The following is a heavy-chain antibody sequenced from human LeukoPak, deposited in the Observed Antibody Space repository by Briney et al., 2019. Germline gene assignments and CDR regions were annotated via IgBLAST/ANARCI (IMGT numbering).Heavy chain of an antibody. Sequence: SETLSLTCTVSGGSISSSSYYWGWIRQPPGKGLEWIGSIYYSGSTYYNPSLKSRVTISVDTSKNQFSLKLSSVTAADTAVYYCAVYDFWSGYYFGYWGQGTLVTVSS. CDR2: IYYSGST. CDR1: GGSISSSSYY. J-gene: IGHJ4*02. V-gene: IGHV4-39*01. D-gene: IGHD3-3*01. CDR3: AVYDFWSGYYFGY.